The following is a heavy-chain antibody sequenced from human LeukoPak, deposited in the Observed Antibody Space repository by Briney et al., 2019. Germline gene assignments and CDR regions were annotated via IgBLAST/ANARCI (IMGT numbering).Heavy chain of an antibody. J-gene: IGHJ6*03. Sequence: ASVKVSCKASGYSFTGYYIHWVRQAPGQGLEWMGWINPDGDVTKSAQKFQGRVTMTRDTSISTAYMELSRLRSDDTAVYYCARDREKKLYYYDSRGERPTYYYYMDVWGKGTTVTVSS. V-gene: IGHV1-2*02. CDR3: ARDREKKLYYYDSRGERPTYYYYMDV. CDR2: INPDGDVT. CDR1: GYSFTGYY. D-gene: IGHD3-22*01.